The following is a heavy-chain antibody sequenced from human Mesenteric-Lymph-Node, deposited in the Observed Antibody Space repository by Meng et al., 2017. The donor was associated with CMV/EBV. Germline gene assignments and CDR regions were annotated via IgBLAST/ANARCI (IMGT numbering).Heavy chain of an antibody. J-gene: IGHJ6*02. CDR1: GYTFTGYS. Sequence: ASVKVSCKASGYTFTGYSMHWVRQAPGQGLEWMGWINPNSGGTNYAQKFQGRVTMTRDTSITIAYMELSRLRSDDTAVYFCARDRVTTSEDYYYGMDVWGQGTTVTSP. CDR2: INPNSGGT. D-gene: IGHD4-17*01. CDR3: ARDRVTTSEDYYYGMDV. V-gene: IGHV1-2*02.